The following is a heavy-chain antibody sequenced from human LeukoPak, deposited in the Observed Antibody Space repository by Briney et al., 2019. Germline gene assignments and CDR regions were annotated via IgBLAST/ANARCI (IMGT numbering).Heavy chain of an antibody. CDR3: ARGNVILKYCSSTSCYPYYFDY. V-gene: IGHV1-69*05. CDR1: GGTFSSYA. J-gene: IGHJ4*02. Sequence: GASVKVSCKASGGTFSSYAISWVRQAPGQGLEWMGGIIPIFGTANYAQKFQGRVTITTDESTSTAYMELSSLRSEDTAVYYCARGNVILKYCSSTSCYPYYFDYWGQGTLVTVSS. CDR2: IIPIFGTA. D-gene: IGHD2-2*01.